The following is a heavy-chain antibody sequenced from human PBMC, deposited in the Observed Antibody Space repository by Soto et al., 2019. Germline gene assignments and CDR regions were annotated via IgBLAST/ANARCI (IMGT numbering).Heavy chain of an antibody. CDR2: VYYNGFT. D-gene: IGHD3-3*01. CDR3: ARMGDFWSGPGELDP. CDR1: GGSISSSNYY. Sequence: QLQLRESGPGLVKPSETLSLTCTVSGGSISSSNYYWAWIRQSPGKGLEWIGSVYYNGFTYYNPSLKSRVTMSVDTSKNQFSLQLTSVTAADTAVYYCARMGDFWSGPGELDPWGQGTLVTVSS. J-gene: IGHJ5*02. V-gene: IGHV4-39*01.